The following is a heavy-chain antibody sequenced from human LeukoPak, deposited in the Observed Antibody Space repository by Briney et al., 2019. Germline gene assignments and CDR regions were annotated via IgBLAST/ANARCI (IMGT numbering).Heavy chain of an antibody. Sequence: PGGSLRLSCAASGFTFDDYAMHWVRQAPGKGLEWVSGISWNSGNIHYADSVKGRFTISRDNARDSLHLQMNSLRAEDTALYYCAKDIYYDSGSYPDAFDIWGQGTMVTVSS. CDR2: ISWNSGNI. CDR1: GFTFDDYA. CDR3: AKDIYYDSGSYPDAFDI. J-gene: IGHJ3*02. D-gene: IGHD3-10*01. V-gene: IGHV3-9*01.